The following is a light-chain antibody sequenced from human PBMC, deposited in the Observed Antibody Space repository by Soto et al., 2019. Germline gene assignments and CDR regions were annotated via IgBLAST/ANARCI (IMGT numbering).Light chain of an antibody. V-gene: IGKV4-1*01. CDR3: QQYYSSPQT. Sequence: DIVMTQSPDSLAVSLGERATINCKSSQSVLYSSNNKNYLAWYQQKPGQPPKLLIYWASTRESGVPGRFSGSGSGTDFTLTISSLQAEDVAVYYCQQYYSSPQTCGQGDQGGYQ. CDR1: QSVLYSSNNKNY. CDR2: WAS. J-gene: IGKJ1*01.